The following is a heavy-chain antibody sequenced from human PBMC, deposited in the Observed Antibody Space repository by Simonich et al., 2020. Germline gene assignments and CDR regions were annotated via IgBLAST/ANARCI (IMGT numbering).Heavy chain of an antibody. CDR1: GFTFSSYW. CDR2: INRDGSGT. CDR3: ARDYSNYDAFDI. D-gene: IGHD4-4*01. V-gene: IGHV3-74*01. Sequence: EVQLVESGGGLVQPGGSLRLSCAASGFTFSSYWMHWVRQAPGKGLVGVSRINRDGSGTSYADSVKGRFTISRDNAKNTLYLQMNSLRAEDTAVYYCARDYSNYDAFDIWGQGTMVTVSS. J-gene: IGHJ3*02.